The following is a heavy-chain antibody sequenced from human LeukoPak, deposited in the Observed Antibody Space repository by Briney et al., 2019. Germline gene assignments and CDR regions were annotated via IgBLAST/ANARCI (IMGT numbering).Heavy chain of an antibody. D-gene: IGHD5-12*01. J-gene: IGHJ4*02. Sequence: GGSLRLSCAASGFTFSSYSMNWVRQAPGKGLEWVSSISSSSSSYIYYADSVKGRFTISRDNAKNSLYLQMNSLRAEDTAVYYCARLALSEYYFDYWGQGTLVTVSS. CDR1: GFTFSSYS. CDR2: ISSSSSSYI. CDR3: ARLALSEYYFDY. V-gene: IGHV3-21*01.